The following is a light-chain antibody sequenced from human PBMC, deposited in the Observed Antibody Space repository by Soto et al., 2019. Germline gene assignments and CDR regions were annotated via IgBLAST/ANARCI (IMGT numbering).Light chain of an antibody. J-gene: IGKJ5*01. V-gene: IGKV3-15*01. Sequence: EIVMTQSPSTMSVSPWERSALSFVASQSVRSNLAWYQQKPGQAPRLLIYGASTRATGVPGRFSGSGSGTEFTLTISSLQSEDFAVYYCQQYNDWLSITFGQGTRLE. CDR3: QQYNDWLSIT. CDR1: QSVRSN. CDR2: GAS.